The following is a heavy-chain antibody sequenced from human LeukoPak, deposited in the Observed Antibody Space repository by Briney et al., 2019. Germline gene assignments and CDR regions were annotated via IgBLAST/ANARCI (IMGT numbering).Heavy chain of an antibody. CDR2: ISYDGSNK. D-gene: IGHD3-10*01. J-gene: IGHJ4*02. CDR1: GFTFSSYG. CDR3: AKSRVGRVLWLGESNIRFDY. V-gene: IGHV3-30*18. Sequence: GGSLRLSCAASGFTFSSYGMHWVRQAPGKGLEWVAVISYDGSNKYYADSVKGRFTISRDNSKNTLYLQMNSLRAEDTAVYYCAKSRVGRVLWLGESNIRFDYWGQGTLVTVSS.